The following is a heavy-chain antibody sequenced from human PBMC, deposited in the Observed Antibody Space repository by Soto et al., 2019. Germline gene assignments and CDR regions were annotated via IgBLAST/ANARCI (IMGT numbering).Heavy chain of an antibody. CDR3: ARVQRFLERLSPFDP. CDR1: GYTFTSYY. D-gene: IGHD3-3*01. J-gene: IGHJ5*02. CDR2: INPSGGST. Sequence: ASVKVSCKASGYTFTSYYMHWVRQAPGQGLEWMGIINPSGGSTSYAQKFQGRVTMTRDTSTSTVYMELSSLRSEDTAVYYCARVQRFLERLSPFDPWGQGTLVTVSS. V-gene: IGHV1-46*03.